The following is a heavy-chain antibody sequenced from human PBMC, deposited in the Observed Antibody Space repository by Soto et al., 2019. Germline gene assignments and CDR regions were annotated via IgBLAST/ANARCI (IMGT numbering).Heavy chain of an antibody. CDR3: ARFRAYSGSYYFDY. Sequence: SETLSLTCAVCGGSFSGYYWSWIRQPPGKGLEWIGEINHSGSTNYNPSLKSRVTISVDTSKNQFSLKLSSVTAADTAVYYCARFRAYSGSYYFDYWGQGTLVTVSS. CDR1: GGSFSGYY. D-gene: IGHD1-26*01. V-gene: IGHV4-34*01. CDR2: INHSGST. J-gene: IGHJ4*02.